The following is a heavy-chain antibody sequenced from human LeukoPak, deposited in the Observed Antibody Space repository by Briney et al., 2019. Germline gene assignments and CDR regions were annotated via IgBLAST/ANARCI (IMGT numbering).Heavy chain of an antibody. CDR2: INPNSGGT. D-gene: IGHD3-3*01. Sequence: ASVKVSCKASGYTFTDFYMHWVRQAPGQGLEWMGWINPNSGGTNYPQRFQGRVTMTRYTSITTAYMELSSLRSDDTAVYYCARADMASDYTPNDYWGQGTLVTVSS. CDR1: GYTFTDFY. J-gene: IGHJ4*02. V-gene: IGHV1-2*02. CDR3: ARADMASDYTPNDY.